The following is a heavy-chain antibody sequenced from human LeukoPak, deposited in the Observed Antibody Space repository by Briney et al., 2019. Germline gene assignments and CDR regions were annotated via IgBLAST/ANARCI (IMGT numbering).Heavy chain of an antibody. Sequence: GGSLRLSCAASGFTFSSYEMNWVRQAPRKGLEWVSYISSSGSTIYYADSVKGRFTISRDNAKNSLYLQMNSLRAEDTAVYYCARDCYDIWFAPWGQGTLVTVSS. CDR2: ISSSGSTI. CDR3: ARDCYDIWFAP. D-gene: IGHD3-9*01. V-gene: IGHV3-48*03. CDR1: GFTFSSYE. J-gene: IGHJ5*02.